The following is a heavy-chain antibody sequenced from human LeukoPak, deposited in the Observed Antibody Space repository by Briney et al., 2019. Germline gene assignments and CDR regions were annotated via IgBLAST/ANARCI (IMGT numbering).Heavy chain of an antibody. D-gene: IGHD3-16*02. CDR1: GGSISSYY. Sequence: PSETLSLTCTVSGGSISSYYWSWIRQPAGKGLEWIGRIYTSGNTNYNPSLKSRVTMSVDTSKNQFSLKLSSVTVADTAVYYCAVISGSYGMDVWGQGTTVTVSS. CDR3: AVISGSYGMDV. J-gene: IGHJ6*02. CDR2: IYTSGNT. V-gene: IGHV4-4*07.